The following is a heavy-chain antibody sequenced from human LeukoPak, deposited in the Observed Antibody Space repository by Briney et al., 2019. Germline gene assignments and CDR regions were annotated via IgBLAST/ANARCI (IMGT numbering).Heavy chain of an antibody. J-gene: IGHJ4*02. Sequence: SGTLSLTCTVSGGSISSYYWSWIRQPPGKGLEWIGYIYNSGSTNYNPSLKSRVTISVDTSKNQFSLKLSSVTAADTAVYYCARKGGSHDYWGQGTLVTVSS. D-gene: IGHD1-26*01. CDR1: GGSISSYY. CDR2: IYNSGST. CDR3: ARKGGSHDY. V-gene: IGHV4-59*08.